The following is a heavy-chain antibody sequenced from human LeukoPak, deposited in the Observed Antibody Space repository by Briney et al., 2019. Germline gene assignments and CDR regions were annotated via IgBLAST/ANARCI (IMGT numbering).Heavy chain of an antibody. V-gene: IGHV3-33*01. CDR2: IWYDGSNK. CDR3: ARTVGTAMAVTFDY. CDR1: GFTFSNYG. J-gene: IGHJ4*02. D-gene: IGHD5-18*01. Sequence: PGGSLRLSCAASGFTFSNYGMHWVRQAPGKGLEWVALIWYDGSNKYYADSVKGRFTISRDNSKNTLYLQMNSLRAEDTAVYHCARTVGTAMAVTFDYWGQGSLVTVSS.